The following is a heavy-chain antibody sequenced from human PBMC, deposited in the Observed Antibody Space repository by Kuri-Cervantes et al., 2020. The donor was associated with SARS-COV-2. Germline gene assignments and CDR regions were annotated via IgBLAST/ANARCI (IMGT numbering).Heavy chain of an antibody. CDR2: IRYDGSNK. J-gene: IGHJ4*02. D-gene: IGHD3-3*01. CDR3: ARANYDFWSGYYPADY. V-gene: IGHV3-30*02. Sequence: GESLKISCAASGFTFSSYGMHWVRQAPGKGLEWVAFIRYDGSNKYYVDSVKGRFTISRDNAKNSLYLQMNSLRAEDTAVYYCARANYDFWSGYYPADYWGQGTLVTVSS. CDR1: GFTFSSYG.